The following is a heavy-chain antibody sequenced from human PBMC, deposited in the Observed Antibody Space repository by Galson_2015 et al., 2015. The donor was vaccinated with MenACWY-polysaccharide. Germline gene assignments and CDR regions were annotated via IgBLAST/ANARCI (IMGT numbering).Heavy chain of an antibody. Sequence: LRLSCAASGFTFSNYWMTWVRQAPGKGLEWVANIKTDGSEKYYVDSVKGRFTISRDNALYLQMNSLRAEDTAVYFCARGHYGMDVWGQGTTVTVSS. CDR3: ARGHYGMDV. J-gene: IGHJ6*02. CDR2: IKTDGSEK. CDR1: GFTFSNYW. V-gene: IGHV3-7*01.